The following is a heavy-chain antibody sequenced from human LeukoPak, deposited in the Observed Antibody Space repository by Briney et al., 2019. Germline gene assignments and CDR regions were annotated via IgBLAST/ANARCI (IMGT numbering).Heavy chain of an antibody. J-gene: IGHJ4*02. CDR3: AKGSTLSYSSTWCDY. CDR2: ISWSSGTT. V-gene: IGHV3-9*01. CDR1: GFTFEDYG. D-gene: IGHD6-13*01. Sequence: GGSLRLSCSASGFTFEDYGMHWIRQAPGKGLEWVSSISWSSGTTAYADSVKGRFTISRDNAKNSLHLQMKSLRAEDTALYYCAKGSTLSYSSTWCDYWGQGTLVTVSS.